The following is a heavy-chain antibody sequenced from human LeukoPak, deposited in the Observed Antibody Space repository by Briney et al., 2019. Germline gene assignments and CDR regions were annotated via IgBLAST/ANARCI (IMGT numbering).Heavy chain of an antibody. D-gene: IGHD3-10*01. CDR1: GGTLSSYA. Sequence: WASVKVSCKASGGTLSSYAISWVRQAPGQGLEWMGGIIPIFGTANYAQKFQGRVTITADKSTSTAYMELSSLRSEDTAVYYCASRWFGEILTGYYYYGMDVWGKGTTVTVSS. CDR3: ASRWFGEILTGYYYYGMDV. V-gene: IGHV1-69*06. CDR2: IIPIFGTA. J-gene: IGHJ6*04.